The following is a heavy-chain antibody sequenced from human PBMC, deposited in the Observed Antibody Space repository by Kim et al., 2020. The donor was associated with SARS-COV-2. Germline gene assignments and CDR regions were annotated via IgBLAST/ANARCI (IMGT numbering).Heavy chain of an antibody. CDR3: ARYRAWGPGVDS. Sequence: SETLSLTCSVSGDSVSTSSNYWGWIRQPRGKGLEWIGYMYYSGRTNFNPSLESRVTISIDTAKNQFSLGLSSVTAADTAVYYCARYRAWGPGVDSWGQGT. J-gene: IGHJ4*02. V-gene: IGHV4-61*01. CDR2: MYYSGRT. D-gene: IGHD1-26*01. CDR1: GDSVSTSSNY.